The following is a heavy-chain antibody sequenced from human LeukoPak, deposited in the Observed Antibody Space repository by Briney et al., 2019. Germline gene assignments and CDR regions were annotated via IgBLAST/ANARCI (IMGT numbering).Heavy chain of an antibody. CDR1: GFTFSSYG. J-gene: IGHJ4*02. V-gene: IGHV3-30*03. D-gene: IGHD3-3*01. Sequence: PGGSLRLSCAASGFTFSSYGMHWVRQAPGKGLEWVAAISYDGNNKHYADSLKGRFTISRDNSKNTLYLQMTSLIPDDTALYYCARGRGVPTTLPEFDYWGQGTLVTVSS. CDR2: ISYDGNNK. CDR3: ARGRGVPTTLPEFDY.